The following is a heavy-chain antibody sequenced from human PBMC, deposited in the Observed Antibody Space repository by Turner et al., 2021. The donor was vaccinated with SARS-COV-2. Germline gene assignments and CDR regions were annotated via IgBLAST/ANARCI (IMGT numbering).Heavy chain of an antibody. J-gene: IGHJ6*02. Sequence: QLQLQESGPGLVKPSETLSLTCTVSGGSISSSSYYWGWIRQPPGKGLEWIGSIYYSGSTYYNPSLKSRVTISVDTSKNQFSLKLSSVTAADTAVYYCARRLVVQGTDDYSYYYGMDVWGQGTTVTVSS. V-gene: IGHV4-39*01. CDR2: IYYSGST. CDR3: ARRLVVQGTDDYSYYYGMDV. D-gene: IGHD3-22*01. CDR1: GGSISSSSYY.